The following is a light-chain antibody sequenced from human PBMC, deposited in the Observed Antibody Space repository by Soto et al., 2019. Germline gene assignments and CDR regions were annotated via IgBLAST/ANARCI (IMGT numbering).Light chain of an antibody. CDR2: EVS. J-gene: IGLJ2*01. V-gene: IGLV2-8*01. CDR3: SSYAGSNNL. CDR1: SSDVGGYNY. Sequence: QSALTQPPSASGSPGQSVTISCTGTSSDVGGYNYVSWYQQHPGKAPKLMIYEVSKRPSGGPDRFSGSKSGNTASLTVSGLQAEDEADYYCSSYAGSNNLFGGGTKVTVL.